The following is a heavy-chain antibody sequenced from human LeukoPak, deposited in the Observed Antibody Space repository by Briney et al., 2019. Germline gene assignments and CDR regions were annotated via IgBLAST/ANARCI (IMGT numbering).Heavy chain of an antibody. J-gene: IGHJ5*02. CDR3: AREGTYYDFP. D-gene: IGHD3-3*01. CDR1: GFTFRSYW. Sequence: GGSLRLSCAASGFTFRSYWMHWVRQAPGKGLEWVSYISSSSSTIYYADSVKGRFTISRDNAKNSLYLQMNSLRAEDTAVYYCAREGTYYDFPWGQGTLVTVSS. V-gene: IGHV3-48*01. CDR2: ISSSSSTI.